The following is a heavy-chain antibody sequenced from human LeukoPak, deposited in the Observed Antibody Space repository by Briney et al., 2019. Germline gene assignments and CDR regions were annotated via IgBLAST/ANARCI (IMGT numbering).Heavy chain of an antibody. Sequence: GGSLRLSCAASGFTYSSYAMSWVRQVPGKGLEWVSVIGGSGGSTYYADSVKGRFTISRDNSKNTLYLQMSSLRVEDTAVYYCAKWRYYDFVWGSHRSYYFDYWGQGTLVTVSS. D-gene: IGHD3-16*02. CDR3: AKWRYYDFVWGSHRSYYFDY. J-gene: IGHJ4*02. CDR1: GFTYSSYA. V-gene: IGHV3-23*01. CDR2: IGGSGGST.